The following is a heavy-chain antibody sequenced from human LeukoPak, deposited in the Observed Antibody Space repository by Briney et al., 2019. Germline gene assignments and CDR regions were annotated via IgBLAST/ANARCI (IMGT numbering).Heavy chain of an antibody. CDR2: IIPIFGTA. Sequence: SVTVSCTASGGTFSSYAISWVRQAPGQGLEWMGGIIPIFGTANYAQKFQGRVTITADESTSTAYMELSSLRSEDTAVYYCATDQGGAPTHNWGQGTLVTVSS. D-gene: IGHD3-16*01. V-gene: IGHV1-69*13. CDR1: GGTFSSYA. J-gene: IGHJ4*02. CDR3: ATDQGGAPTHN.